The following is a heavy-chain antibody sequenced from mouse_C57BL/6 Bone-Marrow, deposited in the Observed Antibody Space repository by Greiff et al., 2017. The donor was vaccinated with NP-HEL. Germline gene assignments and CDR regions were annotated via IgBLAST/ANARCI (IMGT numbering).Heavy chain of an antibody. CDR2: IDPSDSYT. J-gene: IGHJ4*01. Sequence: QVQLQQPGAELVMPGASVKLSCKASGYTFTSYWMHWVKQRPGQGLEWIGEIDPSDSYTNYNQKFKGKSTLTVDKSSSTAYMQLSSLTSADSAVSYCARNDYDGEGAMDYWCQGPSVTVSS. V-gene: IGHV1-69*01. CDR3: ARNDYDGEGAMDY. D-gene: IGHD2-4*01. CDR1: GYTFTSYW.